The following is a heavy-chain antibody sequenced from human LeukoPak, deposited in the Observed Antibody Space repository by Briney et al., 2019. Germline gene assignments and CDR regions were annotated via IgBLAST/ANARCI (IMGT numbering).Heavy chain of an antibody. CDR3: ARTGVGGGYRFDY. CDR2: ISGSGGST. D-gene: IGHD1-26*01. V-gene: IGHV3-23*01. J-gene: IGHJ4*02. CDR1: EFTFSNYA. Sequence: GGSLRLSCAASEFTFSNYAMTWVRQAPGKGLEWVSGISGSGGSTYYADSVRGRFTISRDNFKNTMYMQMDSLRAEDTAIYYCARTGVGGGYRFDYWGQGTLVTVSS.